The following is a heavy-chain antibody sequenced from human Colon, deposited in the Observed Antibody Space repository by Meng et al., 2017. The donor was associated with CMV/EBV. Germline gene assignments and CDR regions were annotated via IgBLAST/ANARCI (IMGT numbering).Heavy chain of an antibody. CDR1: GFTFSLYW. V-gene: IGHV3-7*02. CDR2: IKWDGSEK. J-gene: IGHJ2*01. Sequence: VGLLWSGGGLVQPGGSPRLSCTASGFTFSLYWMHWVRQAPGRGLEWVASIKWDGSEKYYVNSMKGRFTISRDNAKNSLYLQMNSLRPEDTAVYYCAAGEGWYFDLWGRGTLVTVSS. CDR3: AAGEGWYFDL.